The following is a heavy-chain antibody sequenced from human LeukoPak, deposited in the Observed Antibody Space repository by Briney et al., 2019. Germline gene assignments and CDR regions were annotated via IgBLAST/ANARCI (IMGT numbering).Heavy chain of an antibody. CDR1: GFTFTSYG. V-gene: IGHV3-30*02. CDR3: ARSITMIVVAPSY. Sequence: GGSLRLSCAASGFTFTSYGMHWVRQAPGTGLEWVAFIRYDGSNKYYADSVKGRFTISRDNSKNTLYLQMNNLRAGETAVYYCARSITMIVVAPSYWGQGTLVTVSS. CDR2: IRYDGSNK. D-gene: IGHD3-22*01. J-gene: IGHJ4*02.